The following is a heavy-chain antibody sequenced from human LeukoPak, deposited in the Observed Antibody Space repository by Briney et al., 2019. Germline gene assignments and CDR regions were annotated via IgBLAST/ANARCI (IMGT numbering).Heavy chain of an antibody. J-gene: IGHJ5*02. D-gene: IGHD3-22*01. CDR2: IRSKAYGGTT. Sequence: PGGSLRLSCEASGFTFSSYAMSWVRQTPGKGLEWVGFIRSKAYGGTTEYAASVKGRFTISRDDSKSIAYLQMNSLKTEDTAVYYCTRGRGITMIVVGDNWFDPWGQGTLVTVSS. CDR3: TRGRGITMIVVGDNWFDP. CDR1: GFTFSSYA. V-gene: IGHV3-49*04.